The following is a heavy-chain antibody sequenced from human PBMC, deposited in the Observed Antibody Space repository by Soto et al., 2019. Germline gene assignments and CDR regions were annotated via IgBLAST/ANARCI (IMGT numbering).Heavy chain of an antibody. CDR2: ISSSGSTI. CDR1: GFTFSDYY. J-gene: IGHJ6*03. V-gene: IGHV3-11*01. CDR3: AREYFDWWRGYYAAILSYMGP. D-gene: IGHD3-3*01. Sequence: PGGSLRLSCAASGFTFSDYYMSWIRQAPGKGLEWVSYISSSGSTIYYADSVKGRFTISRDNAKNSLYLQMNSLRAEDTAVYYCAREYFDWWRGYYAAILSYMGPWGKGARVSLCS.